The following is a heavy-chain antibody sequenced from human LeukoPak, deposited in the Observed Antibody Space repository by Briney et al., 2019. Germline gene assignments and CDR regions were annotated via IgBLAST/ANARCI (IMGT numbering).Heavy chain of an antibody. D-gene: IGHD3-3*01. V-gene: IGHV3-48*01. CDR2: ISSSSSTI. J-gene: IGHJ4*02. Sequence: PGGSLRLSCAASGFTFSSYSMNWVRQAPGKGLEWVSYISSSSSTIYYADSVKGRFTISRDNAKNSPYLQMNSLRAEDTAVYYCARDSNFWSGYFPRWFDYWGQGTLVTVSS. CDR1: GFTFSSYS. CDR3: ARDSNFWSGYFPRWFDY.